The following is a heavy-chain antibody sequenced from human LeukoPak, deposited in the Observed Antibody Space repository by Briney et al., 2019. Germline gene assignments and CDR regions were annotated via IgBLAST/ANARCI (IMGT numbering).Heavy chain of an antibody. J-gene: IGHJ5*02. CDR2: INHSGST. D-gene: IGHD2-21*02. CDR3: ARGPFVVVTVTNYNWFDP. CDR1: GGSFSGYY. V-gene: IGHV4-34*01. Sequence: SETLSLTCAVYGGSFSGYYWSWIRQPPGKGLEWIGEINHSGSTNYNPSLKSRVTISVDTSKNQFSLKLSSVTAADTAVYYCARGPFVVVTVTNYNWFDPWGQGTLVTVSS.